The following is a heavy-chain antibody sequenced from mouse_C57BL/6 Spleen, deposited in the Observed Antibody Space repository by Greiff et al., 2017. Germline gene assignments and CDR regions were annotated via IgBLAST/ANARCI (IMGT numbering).Heavy chain of an antibody. Sequence: VQLKQSGPGLVKPSQSLSITCSVTGYSITSGYYWNWIRQPPGNKLVWMGYISYDGSNNYNPSLKYGIANTRDTSKNQFFLKLNSVTTEDTATYYCARGGLGRPLYPHWGQGTSVTVSS. D-gene: IGHD2-4*01. V-gene: IGHV3-6*01. CDR1: GYSITSGYY. J-gene: IGHJ4*01. CDR3: ARGGLGRPLYPH. CDR2: ISYDGSN.